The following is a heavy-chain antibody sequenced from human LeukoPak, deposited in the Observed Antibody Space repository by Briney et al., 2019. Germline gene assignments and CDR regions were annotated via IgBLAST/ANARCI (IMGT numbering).Heavy chain of an antibody. V-gene: IGHV1-18*01. D-gene: IGHD3-3*01. Sequence: GASVKVSCKASGYTFTSYGISWVRQAPGQGLEWMGWISAYNGNTNYAQKLQGRVTMTTDTSTSTAYMELRSLRSDDTAVYYCARGYYDFWSGYYSPFDYWGQGTLVTVSS. J-gene: IGHJ4*02. CDR2: ISAYNGNT. CDR1: GYTFTSYG. CDR3: ARGYYDFWSGYYSPFDY.